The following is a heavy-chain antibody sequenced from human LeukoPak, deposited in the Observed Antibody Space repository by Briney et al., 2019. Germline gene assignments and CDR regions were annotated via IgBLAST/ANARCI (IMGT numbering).Heavy chain of an antibody. Sequence: SETLSLTCTVSSGSISSATYYWSWIRQPAGKGLEWIGRIYTSGSTNYNRSLSSRITISVDTPKNQVSLKLSSVTAADTAMYYCARVEYNYAGHAFDIWGQGTMVTVSS. CDR2: IYTSGST. CDR3: ARVEYNYAGHAFDI. D-gene: IGHD5-24*01. J-gene: IGHJ3*02. CDR1: SGSISSATYY. V-gene: IGHV4-61*02.